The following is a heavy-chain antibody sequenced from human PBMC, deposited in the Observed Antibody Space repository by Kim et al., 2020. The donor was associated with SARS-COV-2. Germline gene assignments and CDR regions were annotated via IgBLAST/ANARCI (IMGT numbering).Heavy chain of an antibody. V-gene: IGHV4-59*08. J-gene: IGHJ4*02. Sequence: NYNPSLKSRVTISVDTSKNQFSLKLSSVTAADTAVYYCARHGGGGNALDYWGQGTLVTVSS. CDR3: ARHGGGGNALDY. D-gene: IGHD2-15*01.